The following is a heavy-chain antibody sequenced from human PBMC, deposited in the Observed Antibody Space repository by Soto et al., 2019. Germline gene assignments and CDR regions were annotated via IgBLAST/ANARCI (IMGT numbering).Heavy chain of an antibody. J-gene: IGHJ4*02. CDR2: TIPLFGTT. D-gene: IGHD5-18*01. V-gene: IGHV1-69*13. Sequence: SVKVSCKASGGTFSSYVISWVRQAPGQGLEWMGGTIPLFGTTYYAQNFQGRVTITADESTSTAYMELSSLRSEDTAVYYCARTNPSSGYYYFDYWGQGTLVTVSS. CDR3: ARTNPSSGYYYFDY. CDR1: GGTFSSYV.